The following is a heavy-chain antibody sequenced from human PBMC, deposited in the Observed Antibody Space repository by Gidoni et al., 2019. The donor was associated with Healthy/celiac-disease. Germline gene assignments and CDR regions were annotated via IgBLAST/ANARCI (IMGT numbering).Heavy chain of an antibody. CDR2: MNPNSGNT. J-gene: IGHJ6*03. D-gene: IGHD2-8*02. V-gene: IGHV1-8*01. CDR3: ARGNEGCTGGVCSSNNYYYYYMDV. CDR1: GYTFTSYD. Sequence: QVQLVQSGAEVKKPGASVKVSCKASGYTFTSYDINWVRQATGQGLEWMGWMNPNSGNTGYAQKFQGRVTMTRNTSISTAYMELSSLRSEDTAVYYCARGNEGCTGGVCSSNNYYYYYMDVWGKGTTVTVSS.